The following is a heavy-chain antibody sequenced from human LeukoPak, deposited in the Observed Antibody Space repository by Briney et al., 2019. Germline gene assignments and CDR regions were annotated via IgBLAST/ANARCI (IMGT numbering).Heavy chain of an antibody. J-gene: IGHJ4*02. CDR1: GYTLTELS. CDR3: ARDRGEAAPPDY. Sequence: ASVKVSCKVSGYTLTELSMHWVRQAPGKGLEWMGGFDPEDGETIYAQKFQGRVTITADESTSTAYMELSSLRSEDTAVYYCARDRGEAAPPDYWGQGTLVTVSS. V-gene: IGHV1-24*01. D-gene: IGHD6-6*01. CDR2: FDPEDGET.